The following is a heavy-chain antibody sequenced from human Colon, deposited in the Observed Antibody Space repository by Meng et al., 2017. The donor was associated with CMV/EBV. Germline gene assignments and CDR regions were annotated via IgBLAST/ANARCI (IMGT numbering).Heavy chain of an antibody. Sequence: ASVKVSCKASGYTFSDYYLHWVRQAPGQGLEWMGWINPNGGRTNYAQKFQGRVTMTGDTSINTAYMELSSLTADDTAIYYCARVPRSGGYTPGWLHFWGQGSSVTVSS. CDR2: INPNGGRT. CDR1: GYTFSDYY. J-gene: IGHJ4*02. V-gene: IGHV1-2*02. CDR3: ARVPRSGGYTPGWLHF. D-gene: IGHD1-26*01.